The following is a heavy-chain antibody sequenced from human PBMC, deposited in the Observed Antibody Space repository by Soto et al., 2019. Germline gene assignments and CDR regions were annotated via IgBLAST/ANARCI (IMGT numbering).Heavy chain of an antibody. CDR2: IYYSGST. CDR3: ARSYSSSSVDY. D-gene: IGHD6-6*01. CDR1: GGSISSGGYY. Sequence: QVQLQESGPGLVKPSQTLSLTCTVSGGSISSGGYYWSWIRPHPGKGLEWIRYIYYSGSTYYNPSLKSRVNISGDTSKNQFSLKLSTVSAADTAVYSCARSYSSSSVDYWGQGTLVTVSS. V-gene: IGHV4-31*03. J-gene: IGHJ4*02.